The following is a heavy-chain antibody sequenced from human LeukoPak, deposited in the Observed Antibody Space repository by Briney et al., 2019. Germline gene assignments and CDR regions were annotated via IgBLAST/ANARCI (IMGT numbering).Heavy chain of an antibody. CDR3: ARPPTPRSYYYYMDV. CDR1: GFTFRRYG. J-gene: IGHJ6*03. CDR2: ITSSSTYI. Sequence: PGGTLRLSCAASGFTFRRYGMNWVRQAPGKGLEWVSSITSSSTYIYYADSVKGRFTISRDNAKNSLYLQMNSLRAEDTAVYYCARPPTPRSYYYYMDVWGKGTTVTVSS. V-gene: IGHV3-21*01.